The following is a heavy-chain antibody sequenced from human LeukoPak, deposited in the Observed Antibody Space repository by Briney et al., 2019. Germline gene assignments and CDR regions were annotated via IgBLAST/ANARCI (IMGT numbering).Heavy chain of an antibody. V-gene: IGHV3-23*01. CDR3: AKGGSGYFLDL. D-gene: IGHD3-22*01. CDR2: ISNDGGGT. J-gene: IGHJ5*02. Sequence: GGSLRLSCAASGFIFNNIGLIWVRQAPGKGLEWVSAISNDGGGTTYADFVKGRFTISRDNSKNTLFLQMNSLRAEDTALYYCAKGGSGYFLDLWGQGTLVTVSS. CDR1: GFIFNNIG.